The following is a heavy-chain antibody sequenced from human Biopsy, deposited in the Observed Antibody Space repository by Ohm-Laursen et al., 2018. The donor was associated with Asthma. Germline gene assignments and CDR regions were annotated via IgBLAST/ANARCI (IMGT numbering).Heavy chain of an antibody. CDR3: AKVRSDWVITESFDY. CDR2: ISSSSSYI. D-gene: IGHD3-22*01. Sequence: SLRLSCAASGFSFSEFVMHWVRQAPGKGLEWVSSISSSSSYIYYADSVKGRFTISRDNAKNSVFLHMDSLRPEDTAFYYCAKVRSDWVITESFDYWGQGVLVTVSS. J-gene: IGHJ4*02. V-gene: IGHV3-21*04. CDR1: GFSFSEFV.